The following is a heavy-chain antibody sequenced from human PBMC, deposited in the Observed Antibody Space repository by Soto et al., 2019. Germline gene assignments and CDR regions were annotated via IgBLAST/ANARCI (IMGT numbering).Heavy chain of an antibody. D-gene: IGHD6-13*01. V-gene: IGHV3-23*01. CDR1: GFTFSSYA. Sequence: EVQLLESGGGLVQLGGSLRLSCAASGFTFSSYAMNWVRQAPGKGLEWVSGISGTGGRTYYADSVKGRFTISRDNSKNTLYLQMNSLTTEDTAVYYCAKSGHPNGIAAAGTDYWGQGTLVTVSS. J-gene: IGHJ4*02. CDR2: ISGTGGRT. CDR3: AKSGHPNGIAAAGTDY.